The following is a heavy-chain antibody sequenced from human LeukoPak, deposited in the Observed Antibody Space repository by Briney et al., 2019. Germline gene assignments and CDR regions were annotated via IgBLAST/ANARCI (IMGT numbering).Heavy chain of an antibody. V-gene: IGHV4-59*01. CDR3: AREGDDYDFFDY. J-gene: IGHJ4*02. CDR1: GGSISSYY. D-gene: IGHD5-24*01. Sequence: PSETLSLTCTVSGGSISSYYWSWIRQPPGKGLEGIGYIYYSGSTNYNPSLKSRVTISVDTAKNQFSLKLSSVTAADTAVYYCAREGDDYDFFDYWGQGTLVTVSS. CDR2: IYYSGST.